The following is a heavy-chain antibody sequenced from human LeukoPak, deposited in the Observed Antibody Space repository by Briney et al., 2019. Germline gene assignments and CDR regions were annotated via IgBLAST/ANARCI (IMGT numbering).Heavy chain of an antibody. V-gene: IGHV4-30-4*01. Sequence: PSQTLSLTCTVSGGSISSGDDYWRWLRQPPGRGLEWIAYIYYSGSTYYNPSLKSRVTISVDTSNNQFSLKLSSVTAADTAVYYCARALGYCSSTSCYPDYWGQGTLVSVSS. CDR3: ARALGYCSSTSCYPDY. J-gene: IGHJ4*02. D-gene: IGHD2-2*01. CDR2: IYYSGST. CDR1: GGSISSGDDY.